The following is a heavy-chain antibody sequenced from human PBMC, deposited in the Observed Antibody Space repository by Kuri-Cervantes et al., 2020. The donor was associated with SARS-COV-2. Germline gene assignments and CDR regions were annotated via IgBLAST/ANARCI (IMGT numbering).Heavy chain of an antibody. D-gene: IGHD1-26*01. Sequence: GESLKISCAASGFTFSSYAMHWVRQAPGKGLEWVAVISYDGSNKYYADSVKGRFTISRDNSKNTLYLQMNSLRAEDTAVYYCARLIMRELVWDYWGQGTLVTVSS. CDR3: ARLIMRELVWDY. J-gene: IGHJ4*02. CDR1: GFTFSSYA. V-gene: IGHV3-30-3*01. CDR2: ISYDGSNK.